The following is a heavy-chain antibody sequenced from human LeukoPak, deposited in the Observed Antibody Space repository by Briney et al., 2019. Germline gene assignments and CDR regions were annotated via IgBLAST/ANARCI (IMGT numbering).Heavy chain of an antibody. CDR1: GGSIXSYY. J-gene: IGHJ4*02. D-gene: IGHD3-10*01. CDR3: ARGGVYFDY. Sequence: SETLSLTCTVSGGSIXSYYWSWIRQPPXXGLEWIGYIYYRGSTNYNPSLKSRVTISVDTSKNQFSLKLSSVTAADTAVYYCARGGVYFDYWGQGTLVTVSS. V-gene: IGHV4-59*01. CDR2: IYYRGST.